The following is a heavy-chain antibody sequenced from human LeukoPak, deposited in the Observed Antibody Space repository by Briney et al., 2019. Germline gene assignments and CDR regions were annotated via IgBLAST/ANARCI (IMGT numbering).Heavy chain of an antibody. CDR3: ARRLTQYDCFDP. CDR2: TYYRSTWYN. CDR1: GDSVSSNSVT. D-gene: IGHD2-2*01. J-gene: IGHJ5*02. Sequence: QTLSLTCAISGDSVSSNSVTWNWIRQSPSRGLEWLGRTYYRSTWYNDYAVSVRGRIPVNPDTSKNQFSLHLNSVTPEDTAVYYCARRLTQYDCFDPWGQGILVTVSS. V-gene: IGHV6-1*01.